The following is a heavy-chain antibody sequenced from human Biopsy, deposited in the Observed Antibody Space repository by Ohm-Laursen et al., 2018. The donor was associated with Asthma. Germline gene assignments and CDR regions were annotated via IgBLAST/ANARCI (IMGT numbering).Heavy chain of an antibody. V-gene: IGHV3-23*01. CDR3: AKAREDIVVVVAVSDS. D-gene: IGHD2-15*01. CDR2: ISGSGGST. CDR1: GFTFSSYA. J-gene: IGHJ4*02. Sequence: LRLSCAASGFTFSSYAMSWVRQPPGKGLEWVSAISGSGGSTYYADSVKGRFTISRDNSKNTLHLQMNSLRAEDTAVYYCAKAREDIVVVVAVSDSWGQGTLVTVSS.